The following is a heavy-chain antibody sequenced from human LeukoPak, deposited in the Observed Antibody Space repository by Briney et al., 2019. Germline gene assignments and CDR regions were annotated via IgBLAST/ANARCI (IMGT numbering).Heavy chain of an antibody. CDR1: GLTFSSYG. CDR3: AKLGEQLVRRAFDY. CDR2: ISGSGGST. V-gene: IGHV3-23*01. D-gene: IGHD6-13*01. Sequence: GGSLRLSCAASGLTFSSYGMTWVRQTPGKGLEWVSSISGSGGSTYYTDSVKGRFTISRDNSKNTLYLQMNSLRAEDTAVYYCAKLGEQLVRRAFDYWGQGTLVTVSS. J-gene: IGHJ4*02.